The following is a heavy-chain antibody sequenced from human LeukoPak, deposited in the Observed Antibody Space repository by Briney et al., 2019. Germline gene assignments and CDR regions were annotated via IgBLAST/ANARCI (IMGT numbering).Heavy chain of an antibody. Sequence: SETLSLTCAVYGGSFSGYYWSWIRQPPGKGLEWIGEINHIGSTNYNPSLKSRVTISVYTSKNQFSLKLSSVTAADTAVYYCARLKYYYDSSGYRAEYFQHWGQGTLVTVSS. V-gene: IGHV4-34*01. CDR1: GGSFSGYY. J-gene: IGHJ1*01. CDR2: INHIGST. CDR3: ARLKYYYDSSGYRAEYFQH. D-gene: IGHD3-22*01.